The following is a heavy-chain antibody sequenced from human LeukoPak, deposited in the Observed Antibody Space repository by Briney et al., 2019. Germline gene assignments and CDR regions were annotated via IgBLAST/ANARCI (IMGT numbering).Heavy chain of an antibody. CDR2: IYYSGST. CDR3: ARDKKGNAFDI. J-gene: IGHJ3*02. V-gene: IGHV4-59*12. Sequence: PSETLSLTCTVSGGSISSYYWSWIRQPPGKGLEWIGYIYYSGSTNYNPSLKSRVTISVDTSKNQLSLKLSSVTAADTAVYYCARDKKGNAFDIWGQGTMVTVSS. CDR1: GGSISSYY.